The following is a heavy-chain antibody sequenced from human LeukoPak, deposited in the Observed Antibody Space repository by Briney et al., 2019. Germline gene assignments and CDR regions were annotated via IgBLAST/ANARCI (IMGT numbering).Heavy chain of an antibody. CDR1: GYTFTGYY. Sequence: ASVKVSCKASGYTFTGYYMHWVRQAPGQGLEWMGWINPNSGGTNYAQKFQGRVTMTRDTSISTAHMELSRLRSDDTAVYYCAREDYSNYEVNYRGQGTLVTVSS. V-gene: IGHV1-2*02. CDR3: AREDYSNYEVNY. CDR2: INPNSGGT. D-gene: IGHD4-11*01. J-gene: IGHJ4*02.